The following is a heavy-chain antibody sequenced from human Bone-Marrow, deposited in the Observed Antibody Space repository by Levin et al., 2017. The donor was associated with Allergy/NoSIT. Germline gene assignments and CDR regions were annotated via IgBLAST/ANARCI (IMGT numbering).Heavy chain of an antibody. CDR1: GYSFFSYW. V-gene: IGHV5-51*01. Sequence: GGSLRLSCKGSGYSFFSYWIGWVRQMPGKGLEWVGIIYPDDSNIRYSPSFQGQVTISADKSINTAYLQWSSLKASDTAMYYCARHGGGGYFDTSGYYYDYWGQGTQVTVSS. CDR2: IYPDDSNI. J-gene: IGHJ4*02. CDR3: ARHGGGGYFDTSGYYYDY. D-gene: IGHD3-22*01.